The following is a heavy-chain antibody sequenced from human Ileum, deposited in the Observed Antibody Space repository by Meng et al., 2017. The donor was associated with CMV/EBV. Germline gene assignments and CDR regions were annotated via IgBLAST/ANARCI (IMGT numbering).Heavy chain of an antibody. CDR1: GFIFSDYY. CDR2: ISSSGSTM. D-gene: IGHD3-16*01. V-gene: IGHV3-11*01. Sequence: CQSSGFIFSDYYMSWFRQAPGKGLEWLSYISSSGSTMYFADSVKGRFTMSRDNAKNLLYLQMNSLRGEDTAVYYCAREGLMGAFDFWGQGALVTVSS. CDR3: AREGLMGAFDF. J-gene: IGHJ4*02.